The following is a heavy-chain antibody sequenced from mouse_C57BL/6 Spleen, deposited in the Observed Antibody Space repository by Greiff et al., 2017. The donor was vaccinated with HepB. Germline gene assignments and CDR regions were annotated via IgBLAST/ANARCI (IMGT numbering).Heavy chain of an antibody. V-gene: IGHV1-61*01. CDR1: GYTFTSYW. J-gene: IGHJ3*01. CDR2: IYPSDSET. CDR3: ARWGTTAPFAY. Sequence: VQLQQPGAELVRPGSSVKLSCKASGYTFTSYWMDWVKQRPGQGLEWIGNIYPSDSETPYNQKFKDKATLTVDKSSSTAYMQLSSLTSEDSAVYYCARWGTTAPFAYWGQGTLVTVSA. D-gene: IGHD1-2*01.